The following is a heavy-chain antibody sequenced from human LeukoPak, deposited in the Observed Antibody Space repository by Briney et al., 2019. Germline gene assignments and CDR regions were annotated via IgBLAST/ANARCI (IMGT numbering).Heavy chain of an antibody. J-gene: IGHJ4*02. CDR2: FSASGGTT. D-gene: IGHD1-26*01. V-gene: IGHV3-23*01. Sequence: GGSLRLSCAASGFTFSRSAMNWVRQVPGKGLEWVSSFSASGGTTYYADSVKGRFTISRDNSKNTLSVQMNSLRAEDTAVYYCAKANYSGSYYFDSWGQGTLVTVSS. CDR1: GFTFSRSA. CDR3: AKANYSGSYYFDS.